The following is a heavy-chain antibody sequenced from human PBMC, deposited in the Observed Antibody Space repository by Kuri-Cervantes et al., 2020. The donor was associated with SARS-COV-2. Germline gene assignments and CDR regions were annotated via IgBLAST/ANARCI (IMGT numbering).Heavy chain of an antibody. D-gene: IGHD7-27*01. CDR2: IYYSGST. CDR3: ASLRTGEGPLLDY. CDR1: GGSFSSYY. Sequence: ESLKISCAVYGGSFSSYYWSWIRQPPGKGLEWIGYIYYSGSTNYNPSLKSRVTISVDTSKNQFSLKLSSVTAADTAVYYCASLRTGEGPLLDYWGQGTLVTVSS. J-gene: IGHJ4*02. V-gene: IGHV4-59*12.